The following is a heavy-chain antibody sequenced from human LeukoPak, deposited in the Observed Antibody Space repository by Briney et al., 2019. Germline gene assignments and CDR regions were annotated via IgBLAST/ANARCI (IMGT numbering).Heavy chain of an antibody. CDR2: IYYSGST. Sequence: PSETLSLTCTVSGGSISSSSYYWGWIRQPPGKGLEWIGSIYYSGSTYYNPSLKSRVTISVDTSKNQFSLKLSSVTPEDTAVYYCARVATTVTTYDYWGQGTLVTVSS. CDR1: GGSISSSSYY. CDR3: ARVATTVTTYDY. D-gene: IGHD4-17*01. V-gene: IGHV4-39*01. J-gene: IGHJ4*02.